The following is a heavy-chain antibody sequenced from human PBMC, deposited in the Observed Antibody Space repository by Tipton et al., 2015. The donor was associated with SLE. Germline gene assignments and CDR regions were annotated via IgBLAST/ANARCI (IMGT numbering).Heavy chain of an antibody. D-gene: IGHD6-13*01. V-gene: IGHV4-38-2*02. Sequence: TLSLTCTVSGYSISSGYYWGWIRQPPGKGLEWIGSIYHSGSTYYNPSLKSRVTISVDTSKNQFSMMLSSVTAADTAVYYSARILAAAGTGGYWGQGTLVTVSS. CDR3: ARILAAAGTGGY. CDR2: IYHSGST. CDR1: GYSISSGYY. J-gene: IGHJ4*02.